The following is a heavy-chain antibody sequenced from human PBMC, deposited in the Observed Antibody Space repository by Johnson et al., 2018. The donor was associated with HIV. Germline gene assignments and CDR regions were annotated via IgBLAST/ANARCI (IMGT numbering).Heavy chain of an antibody. CDR2: IWYDGSNK. CDR3: ARDTCPNVTGGVCYGAFDI. D-gene: IGHD2-8*02. Sequence: VQLVESGGGVVQPGRSLRLSCAASGFTFSSYGMHWVRQAPGKGLEWVAVIWYDGSNKYYADSVKGRFTISRDNSKNTLYLQMNSLRAEDTAVYYCARDTCPNVTGGVCYGAFDIWGQGTMVTVSS. CDR1: GFTFSSYG. J-gene: IGHJ3*02. V-gene: IGHV3-33*01.